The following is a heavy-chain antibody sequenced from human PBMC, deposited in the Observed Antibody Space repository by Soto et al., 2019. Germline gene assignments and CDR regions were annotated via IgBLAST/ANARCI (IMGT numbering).Heavy chain of an antibody. Sequence: LSPTCAVSGYSISSGYYWGWLRQPPGKGLEWIGSIYHGGSTYYNPSLNSRVTLSIDMTNNHVSLILNSVTAADTAVYYCARGLYGYSSGWQDYYYYGMDVWGQGTTVTVSS. J-gene: IGHJ6*02. CDR3: ARGLYGYSSGWQDYYYYGMDV. CDR1: GYSISSGYY. D-gene: IGHD6-19*01. V-gene: IGHV4-38-2*01. CDR2: IYHGGST.